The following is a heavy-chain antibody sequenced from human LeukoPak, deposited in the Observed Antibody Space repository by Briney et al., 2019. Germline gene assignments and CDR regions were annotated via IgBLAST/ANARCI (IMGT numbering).Heavy chain of an antibody. CDR3: AKDGNYLDSSGFFLPFDH. D-gene: IGHD3-22*01. CDR2: ISGNGQQR. J-gene: IGHJ4*02. CDR1: GFTFSRSA. V-gene: IGHV3-23*01. Sequence: PGGSLRLSCSASGFTFSRSAMTWVRQLPGKGLEWVSTISGNGQQRYYGDSVKGRFSVSRDNSKNTLYLQMDSLRADDSALYYCAKDGNYLDSSGFFLPFDHWGQGTLVTVSS.